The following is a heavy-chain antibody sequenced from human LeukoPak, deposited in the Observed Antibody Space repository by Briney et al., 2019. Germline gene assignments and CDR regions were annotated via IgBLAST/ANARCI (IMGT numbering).Heavy chain of an antibody. CDR3: AQIVGHTDY. D-gene: IGHD2-15*01. Sequence: GGSLRLSCAASGFTFNSYAMSWVRQAPGKGLEWVSSISGTGDSTYYADSVKGRSTISRDNSKNTLFLQMNSLRAEDTAVYYCAQIVGHTDYWGQGTLVTVSS. CDR1: GFTFNSYA. J-gene: IGHJ4*02. CDR2: ISGTGDST. V-gene: IGHV3-23*01.